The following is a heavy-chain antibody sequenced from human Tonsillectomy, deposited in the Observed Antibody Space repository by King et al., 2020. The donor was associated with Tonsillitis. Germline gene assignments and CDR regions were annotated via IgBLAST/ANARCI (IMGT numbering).Heavy chain of an antibody. CDR3: GRGRGAPPGPSLRWVDP. CDR1: GGSFSGYY. J-gene: IGHJ5*02. Sequence: VQLQQWGAGLLKPSETLSLTCGVYGGSFSGYYWSWIRQPPGKGLEWIGEINHSGSTNYNPSLKSRVTISVDTSKNQFSLKLSSVTAADTAVYYCGRGRGAPPGPSLRWVDPWGQGTLVTVSS. V-gene: IGHV4-34*01. D-gene: IGHD4-17*01. CDR2: INHSGST.